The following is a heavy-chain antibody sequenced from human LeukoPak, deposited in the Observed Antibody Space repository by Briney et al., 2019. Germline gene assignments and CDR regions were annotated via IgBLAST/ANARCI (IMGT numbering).Heavy chain of an antibody. J-gene: IGHJ4*02. CDR1: GFTFEDHG. Sequence: GGSLRLSCAASGFTFEDHGMSWVRQVPGKGLEWVSGTHWSGVGTGYAASVKGRFTISRDNAKNSLYLQMNSLRVEDTALYHCVRGGYAGNSDLWGQGTLVTVSS. CDR2: THWSGVGT. D-gene: IGHD4-23*01. V-gene: IGHV3-20*01. CDR3: VRGGYAGNSDL.